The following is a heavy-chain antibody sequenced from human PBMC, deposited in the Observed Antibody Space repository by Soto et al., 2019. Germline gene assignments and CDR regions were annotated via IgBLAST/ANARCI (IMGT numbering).Heavy chain of an antibody. CDR3: AREVTGEYCSGGSCYDREGNWFDP. V-gene: IGHV1-18*01. D-gene: IGHD2-15*01. J-gene: IGHJ5*02. Sequence: SVKVSCKASSYTFCIYGITWVRQAPGQGLERMGWIIPNNGITNYAQKFQGRVTITTDTSTTTAYSELSSLRSEDTAVYYCAREVTGEYCSGGSCYDREGNWFDPWGQGTLVTVSS. CDR1: SYTFCIYG. CDR2: IIPNNGIT.